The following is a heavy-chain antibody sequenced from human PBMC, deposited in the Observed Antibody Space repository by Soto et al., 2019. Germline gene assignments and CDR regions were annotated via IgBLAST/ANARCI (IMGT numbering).Heavy chain of an antibody. Sequence: ASVKVSCKVSGYTLTELSMHWVRQAPGKGLEWMGGFDPEDGETIYAQKFQGRVTMTEDTSTDTAYMELSSLRSEDTAVYYCATGPIDSRRFLEWNKIYYCYMDVWGKGTTVTVSS. D-gene: IGHD3-3*01. CDR3: ATGPIDSRRFLEWNKIYYCYMDV. J-gene: IGHJ6*03. CDR2: FDPEDGET. CDR1: GYTLTELS. V-gene: IGHV1-24*01.